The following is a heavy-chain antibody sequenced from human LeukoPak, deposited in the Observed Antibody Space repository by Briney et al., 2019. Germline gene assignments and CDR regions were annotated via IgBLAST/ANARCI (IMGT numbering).Heavy chain of an antibody. V-gene: IGHV4-30-4*01. CDR3: ARAYFDWLLQYYFDY. J-gene: IGHJ4*02. D-gene: IGHD3-9*01. Sequence: SQTLSLTCTVSGGSISSGDYYWSWIRQPPGKGLEWIGYIYYSGSTYYNPSLKSRVTISVDTSKNQFSLKLSSVTAADTAVYYCARAYFDWLLQYYFDYWGQGTLVTVSS. CDR1: GGSISSGDYY. CDR2: IYYSGST.